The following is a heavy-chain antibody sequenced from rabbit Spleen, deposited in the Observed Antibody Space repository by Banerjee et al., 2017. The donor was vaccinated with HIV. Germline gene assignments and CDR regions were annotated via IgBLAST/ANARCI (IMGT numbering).Heavy chain of an antibody. CDR3: ARDWRYDDYNL. Sequence: QQQLVESGGGLVKPGASLTLTCKASGVSFSSGYDMCWVRQAPGKGLEWIAYIYPGFGIKNYADSMKGRFTVSSDNAQNTVFLQMTSLTASDTATYFCARDWRYDDYNLWGQGTLVTVS. J-gene: IGHJ4*01. D-gene: IGHD2-1*01. CDR1: GVSFSSGYD. V-gene: IGHV1S43*01. CDR2: IYPGFGIK.